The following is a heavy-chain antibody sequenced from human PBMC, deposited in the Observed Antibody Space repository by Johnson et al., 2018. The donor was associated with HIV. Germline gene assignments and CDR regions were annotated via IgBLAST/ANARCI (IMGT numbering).Heavy chain of an antibody. CDR3: ARDGGSKGKGAFDM. V-gene: IGHV3-66*02. CDR1: GLTVSSNY. D-gene: IGHD3-16*01. J-gene: IGHJ3*02. Sequence: VQLVESGGGLVQPGASLTLSCAASGLTVSSNYMSWVRQAPGKGLEWVSIIYTGGTTYYADSVKGRFTISSDNSKNTVYLQMNSLRAEDTAVYYCARDGGSKGKGAFDMWGQGTLVTVSS. CDR2: IYTGGTT.